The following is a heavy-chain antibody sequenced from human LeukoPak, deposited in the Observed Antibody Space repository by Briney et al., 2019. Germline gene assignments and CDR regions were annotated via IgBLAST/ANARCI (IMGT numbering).Heavy chain of an antibody. D-gene: IGHD6-6*01. V-gene: IGHV1-8*01. CDR2: MNPNSGNT. CDR1: GYTFTSYD. CDR3: AREGGSSPSYNWFDP. J-gene: IGHJ5*02. Sequence: ASVKVSCTASGYTFTSYDINWVRQATGQGLEWMGWMNPNSGNTGYAQKFQGRVTMTRNTSISTAYMELSSLRSEDTAVYYCAREGGSSPSYNWFDPWGQGTLVTVSS.